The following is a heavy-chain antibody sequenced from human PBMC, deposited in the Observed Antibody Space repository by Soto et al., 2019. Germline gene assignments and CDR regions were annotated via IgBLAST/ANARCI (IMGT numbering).Heavy chain of an antibody. CDR3: ARGGGGSSSFYYYGMDV. V-gene: IGHV4-30-2*01. D-gene: IGHD2-15*01. J-gene: IGHJ6*02. CDR2: IYHSGST. Sequence: KPSETLSLTCAVSGGSISSGDYSWSWVRQPPGKGLEWIGYIYHSGSTYYNPSLKSRVTISVDRSKNQFSLKLSSVTAADTAVYYCARGGGGSSSFYYYGMDVWGQGTTVTVSS. CDR1: GGSISSGDYS.